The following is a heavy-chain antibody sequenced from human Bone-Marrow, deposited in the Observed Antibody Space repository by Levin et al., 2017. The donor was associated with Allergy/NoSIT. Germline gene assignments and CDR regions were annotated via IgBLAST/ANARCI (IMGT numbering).Heavy chain of an antibody. V-gene: IGHV3-15*01. J-gene: IGHJ4*02. CDR2: IKSKSDGGTT. D-gene: IGHD3-10*01. CDR3: ATLGSSRKFDY. Sequence: GGSLRLSCAASGFTFSNAWMIWVRQAPGKGLEWIGRIKSKSDGGTTDYAAPVKGRFTISRDDSKTTLYLQMSSLKTEATALYYCATLGSSRKFDYWGQGALVTVSS. CDR1: GFTFSNAW.